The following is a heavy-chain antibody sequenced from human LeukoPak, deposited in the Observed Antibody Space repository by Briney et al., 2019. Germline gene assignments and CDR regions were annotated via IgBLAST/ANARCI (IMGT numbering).Heavy chain of an antibody. CDR1: GGSFSGYY. CDR2: INHSGST. CDR3: ARANGWRLDY. V-gene: IGHV4-34*01. D-gene: IGHD6-19*01. Sequence: SETLSLTCAVYGGSFSGYYWSWIRQPPGKGLEWIGEINHSGSTNYNPSLKSRVTISVDTSKNQFSLNLSSVTAADTAVYYCARANGWRLDYWGQGTLVTASS. J-gene: IGHJ4*02.